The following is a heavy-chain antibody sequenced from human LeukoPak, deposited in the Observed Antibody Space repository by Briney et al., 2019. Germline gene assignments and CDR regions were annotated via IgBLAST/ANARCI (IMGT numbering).Heavy chain of an antibody. D-gene: IGHD1-7*01. CDR1: GFTYSSYA. Sequence: GGPLRLSCAASGFTYSSYAMSWVRQAPGKGLEWVSAISGSGGSTYYADSVKGRFTISRDNSKNTLYLQMNSLRAEDTAVYYCAKDRSVTGTTWGQGTLVTVSS. CDR3: AKDRSVTGTT. CDR2: ISGSGGST. V-gene: IGHV3-23*01. J-gene: IGHJ5*02.